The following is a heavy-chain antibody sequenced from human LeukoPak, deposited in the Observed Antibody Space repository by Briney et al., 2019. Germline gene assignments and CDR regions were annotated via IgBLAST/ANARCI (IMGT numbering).Heavy chain of an antibody. CDR3: ARLLRGFYGSGTYYYGMDV. D-gene: IGHD3-10*01. Sequence: SETLSLTCTVSGGSISSYYWSWIRQPPGKGLEWIGHIYYSGSTNYNPSLKSRVTISVDTSKNQFSLKLSSVTVADTAVYYCARLLRGFYGSGTYYYGMDVWGQGTTVTVSS. CDR2: IYYSGST. CDR1: GGSISSYY. J-gene: IGHJ6*02. V-gene: IGHV4-59*08.